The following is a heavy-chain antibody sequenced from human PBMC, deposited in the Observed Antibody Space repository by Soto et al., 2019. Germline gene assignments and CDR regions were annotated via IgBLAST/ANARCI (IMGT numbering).Heavy chain of an antibody. J-gene: IGHJ6*02. CDR2: IIPISDTT. CDR1: GGTFSSYA. V-gene: IGHV1-69*01. D-gene: IGHD2-2*01. CDR3: ARSQSSSTSLKIYYYYYYGMDV. Sequence: QVQLVQSGAEVKKPGSSVKVSCKASGGTFSSYAISWVRQAPGQGLEWMGGIIPISDTTNYAQKFQGRVTIPADESPSKAYMEMSSLRSKDTAVYYCARSQSSSTSLKIYYYYYYGMDVWGQGTTVTVSS.